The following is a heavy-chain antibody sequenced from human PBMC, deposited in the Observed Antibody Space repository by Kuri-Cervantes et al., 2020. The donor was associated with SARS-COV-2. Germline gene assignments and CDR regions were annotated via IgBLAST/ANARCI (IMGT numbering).Heavy chain of an antibody. CDR2: MNPNSGNT. CDR1: GYTFTSYD. Sequence: ASVKVSCKASGYTFTSYDINWVRQATGQGLEWMGWMNPNSGNTGYAQKFQGRVTMTRNTSISTAYMELSRLRSDDTAVYYCARDSAVLRYFDWLPIHHYYYYYMDVWGKGTTVTVSS. V-gene: IGHV1-8*01. CDR3: ARDSAVLRYFDWLPIHHYYYYYMDV. D-gene: IGHD3-9*01. J-gene: IGHJ6*03.